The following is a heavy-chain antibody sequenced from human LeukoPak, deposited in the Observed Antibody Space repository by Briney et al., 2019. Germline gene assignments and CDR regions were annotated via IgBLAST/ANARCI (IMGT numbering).Heavy chain of an antibody. V-gene: IGHV1-18*01. Sequence: ASVKVSCKASGYTFTNYGISWVRQAPGQGLEWMGWISAYNGNTNYPQKFQARVTMTTDTSTSIPYMELRSLRYADTAVYFCGRSFGNYYGSGTPPLYFDYWGQGTLVTVSS. CDR3: GRSFGNYYGSGTPPLYFDY. CDR1: GYTFTNYG. CDR2: ISAYNGNT. J-gene: IGHJ4*02. D-gene: IGHD3-10*01.